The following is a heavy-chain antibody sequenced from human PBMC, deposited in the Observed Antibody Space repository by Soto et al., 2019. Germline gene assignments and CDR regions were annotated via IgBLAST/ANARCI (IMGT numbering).Heavy chain of an antibody. CDR3: ARGDYYSGFDI. CDR1: GFTFSSYA. CDR2: ISYDGSNK. J-gene: IGHJ3*02. D-gene: IGHD1-26*01. Sequence: GGSLTLSCAASGFTFSSYAMHWVRQAPGKGLEWVAVISYDGSNKYYADSVKGRFTISSNNSKNTLYLQMNSLRAEDTAVYYCARGDYYSGFDIWGQGTMVTVSS. V-gene: IGHV3-30-3*01.